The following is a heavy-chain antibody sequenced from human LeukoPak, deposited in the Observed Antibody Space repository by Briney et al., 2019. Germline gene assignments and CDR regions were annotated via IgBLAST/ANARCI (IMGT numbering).Heavy chain of an antibody. CDR3: ARDLGDWYSSGFDD. V-gene: IGHV3-48*03. D-gene: IGHD3-10*01. CDR1: GFTFRNYE. CDR2: ISRDGSTV. Sequence: GGSLRLSCAGSGFTFRNYEMSWVRQAPGKGLEWVSHISRDGSTVYYRDSVKGRFTISRDNVKNSLYLHMNSPRVEDTGVYYCARDLGDWYSSGFDDWGQGSLVIVSS. J-gene: IGHJ4*02.